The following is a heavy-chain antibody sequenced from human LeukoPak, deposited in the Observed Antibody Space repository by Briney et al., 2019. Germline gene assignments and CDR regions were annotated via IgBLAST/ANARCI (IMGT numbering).Heavy chain of an antibody. J-gene: IGHJ4*02. CDR3: TRDHNLGPDY. V-gene: IGHV1-2*02. CDR2: IRPKSGDI. Sequence: ASVTDSGKPSGYTFTDHYLHWVRQAPGQGLEWVGWIRPKSGDIHYAQTFYGRVTLTRDTSINTAYMELTGLTSDDTGVYYCTRDHNLGPDYWGQGTLSIVSS. D-gene: IGHD3-16*01. CDR1: GYTFTDHY.